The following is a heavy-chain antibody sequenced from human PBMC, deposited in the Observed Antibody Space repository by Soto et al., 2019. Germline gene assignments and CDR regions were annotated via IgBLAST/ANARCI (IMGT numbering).Heavy chain of an antibody. V-gene: IGHV1-3*01. D-gene: IGHD3-22*01. CDR3: ARGPDYYDSSGYYYYYYGMDV. J-gene: IGHJ6*02. Sequence: GASVKVSCTASGYTFTSYAMHWVRQAPGQRLEWMGWINAGNGNTKYSQKFQGRVTIARDTSASTAYMELSSLRSEDTAVYYCARGPDYYDSSGYYYYYYGMDVWGQGTTVTVSS. CDR1: GYTFTSYA. CDR2: INAGNGNT.